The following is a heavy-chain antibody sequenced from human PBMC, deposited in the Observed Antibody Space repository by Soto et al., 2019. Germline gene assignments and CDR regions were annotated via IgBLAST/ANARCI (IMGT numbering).Heavy chain of an antibody. D-gene: IGHD3-3*01. CDR1: GFIVSSHY. CDR2: IDSGTNT. Sequence: GGSLRLSCAASGFIVSSHYMTWVRQAPGKGLEWVSVIDSGTNTYYAESVKGRFTISRHNSNNTLFLQMNSLRTEDTAVYYCARVFLGVLWGQGTLVTVSS. V-gene: IGHV3-53*04. J-gene: IGHJ4*02. CDR3: ARVFLGVL.